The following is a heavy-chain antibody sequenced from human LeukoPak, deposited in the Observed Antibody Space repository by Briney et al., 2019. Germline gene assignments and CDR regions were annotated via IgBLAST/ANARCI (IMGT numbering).Heavy chain of an antibody. J-gene: IGHJ6*02. D-gene: IGHD4-11*01. CDR1: GFTFSSYA. V-gene: IGHV3-23*01. CDR2: ISGSGGST. CDR3: AKLHDDYSYYYYGMDV. Sequence: GGSLRLSCAASGFTFSSYAMSWVRQAPGKGLEWVSAISGSGGSTYYADSVKGRFTISRDNSKNTLYLQMNSLRAEDTAVYYCAKLHDDYSYYYYGMDVWGQGTTVTVSS.